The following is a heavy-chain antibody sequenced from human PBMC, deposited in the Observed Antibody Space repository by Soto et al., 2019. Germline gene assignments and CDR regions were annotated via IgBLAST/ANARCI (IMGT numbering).Heavy chain of an antibody. CDR1: GFTFSNYA. Sequence: EVQLLESGGGLVQPGGSLRLSCAASGFTFSNYAVTWVRQAPGKGLEWVSTISGSGGSTYYADSVKGRFTISRDNSKNTPYLQMNSLIAEDTAVYYCAKDQGSSWYEIDYWGQGTLVTVSS. D-gene: IGHD6-13*01. CDR2: ISGSGGST. V-gene: IGHV3-23*01. CDR3: AKDQGSSWYEIDY. J-gene: IGHJ4*02.